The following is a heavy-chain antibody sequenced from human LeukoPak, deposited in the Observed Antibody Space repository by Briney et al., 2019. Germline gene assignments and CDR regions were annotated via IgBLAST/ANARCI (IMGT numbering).Heavy chain of an antibody. CDR3: ARPITTYYYDSSGPFEY. Sequence: PGRSLRLSCAASGFTFNTSAMHWVRQGPGKGLEWVAVISYDGVNIYYADSVKGRFTISRDNSKNTLYLQMHSLRAEDTAVYYCARPITTYYYDSSGPFEYWGQGTLFTVSS. CDR2: ISYDGVNI. V-gene: IGHV3-30*04. CDR1: GFTFNTSA. D-gene: IGHD3-22*01. J-gene: IGHJ4*02.